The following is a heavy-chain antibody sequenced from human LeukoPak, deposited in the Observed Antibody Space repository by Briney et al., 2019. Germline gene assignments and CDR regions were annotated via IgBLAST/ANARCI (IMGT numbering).Heavy chain of an antibody. CDR2: INSDGSSK. J-gene: IGHJ4*02. D-gene: IGHD5-12*01. V-gene: IGHV3-74*01. CDR1: GFTFSSYW. Sequence: PGGSLRLSCAASGFTFSSYWMHCVRQAPGKGLVWVSRINSDGSSKRYADSVKGRFTISRDNAKNTLYLQMNSLRAEDTAVYYCARLVPYGGYYFDYWGQGTLVTVSS. CDR3: ARLVPYGGYYFDY.